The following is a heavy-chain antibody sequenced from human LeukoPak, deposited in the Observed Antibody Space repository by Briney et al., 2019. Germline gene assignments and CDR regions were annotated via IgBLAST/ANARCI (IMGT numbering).Heavy chain of an antibody. Sequence: ASVKVSCKASGYTFTSYAMHWVRQAPGQRLEWMGWINAGNGNTKYSQKFQGRVTITADESTSTAYMELSSLRSEDTAVYYCARGIKSITIFGVVINPPDYWGQGTLVTVSS. CDR1: GYTFTSYA. J-gene: IGHJ4*02. D-gene: IGHD3-3*01. CDR3: ARGIKSITIFGVVINPPDY. CDR2: INAGNGNT. V-gene: IGHV1-3*01.